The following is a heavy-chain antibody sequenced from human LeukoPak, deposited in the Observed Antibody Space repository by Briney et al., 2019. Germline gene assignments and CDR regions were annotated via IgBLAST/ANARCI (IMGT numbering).Heavy chain of an antibody. Sequence: GGSLRLSCAASGFTFSSYAMSWVRQAPGKGLEWVSTISGSGGSTYYADSVKGRFSISRDNSDNTLYLQMISLRAEDTAVYYCARSVSSRFTSPRRPYYFDSWGQGTLVTVSS. D-gene: IGHD3-10*01. V-gene: IGHV3-23*01. J-gene: IGHJ4*02. CDR3: ARSVSSRFTSPRRPYYFDS. CDR2: ISGSGGST. CDR1: GFTFSSYA.